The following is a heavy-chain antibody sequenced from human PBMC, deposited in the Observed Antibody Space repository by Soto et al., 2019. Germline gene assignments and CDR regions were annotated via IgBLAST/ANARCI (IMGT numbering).Heavy chain of an antibody. CDR1: GVPFSGYY. Sequence: PSETLSLTCAVYGVPFSGYYWSCIRQSPGKGLEWIGEINHSGNTNYNPSLKSRVTMLVDTSQNQFSLSLSYVSAADTAVYYCANLIVFHSSYYHDYWGHGTLVT. CDR2: INHSGNT. V-gene: IGHV4-34*01. CDR3: ANLIVFHSSYYHDY. J-gene: IGHJ4*01. D-gene: IGHD1-26*01.